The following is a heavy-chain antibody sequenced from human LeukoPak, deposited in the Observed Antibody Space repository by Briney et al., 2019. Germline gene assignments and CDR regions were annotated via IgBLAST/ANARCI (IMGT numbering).Heavy chain of an antibody. CDR2: IYYSGST. CDR1: GGSISSSSYY. D-gene: IGHD2-15*01. CDR3: ARDVVVVAATRYYYYYYYMDV. J-gene: IGHJ6*03. Sequence: PSETLSLTCTVSGGSISSSSYYWGWIRQPPGKGLEWIGSIYYSGSTYYNPSLKSRVTISVDTSKNQFSLKLSSVTAADTAVYYCARDVVVVAATRYYYYYYYMDVWGKGTTVTVSS. V-gene: IGHV4-39*07.